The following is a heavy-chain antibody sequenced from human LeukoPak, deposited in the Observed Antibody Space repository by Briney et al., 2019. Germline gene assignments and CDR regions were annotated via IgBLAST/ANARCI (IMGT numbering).Heavy chain of an antibody. V-gene: IGHV3-48*03. CDR1: GFTFSSYE. J-gene: IGHJ6*04. Sequence: GGSLRLSCAASGFTFSSYEMNWVRQAPGKGLEWVSYISSSGSTIYYADSVKGRFTISRDNAMNSLYLQMNSLRAEDTAVYYCARAALRYFDWPTLGYYYYGMDVWGKGTTVTVSS. CDR2: ISSSGSTI. CDR3: ARAALRYFDWPTLGYYYYGMDV. D-gene: IGHD3-9*01.